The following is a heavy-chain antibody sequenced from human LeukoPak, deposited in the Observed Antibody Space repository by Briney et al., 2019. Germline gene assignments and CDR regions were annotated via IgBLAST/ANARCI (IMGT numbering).Heavy chain of an antibody. CDR1: GGSLSSGSYY. V-gene: IGHV4-61*02. CDR2: IYTSGST. D-gene: IGHD2-21*01. CDR3: ARGSRLPFNY. J-gene: IGHJ4*02. Sequence: TLSLTCTVSGGSLSSGSYYWSWIRQPAGKGLEWIGRIYTSGSTNYNPSLKSRVTISVDTANNQFSLKLSSVTAADTAVYYCARGSRLPFNYWGQGTLVTVSS.